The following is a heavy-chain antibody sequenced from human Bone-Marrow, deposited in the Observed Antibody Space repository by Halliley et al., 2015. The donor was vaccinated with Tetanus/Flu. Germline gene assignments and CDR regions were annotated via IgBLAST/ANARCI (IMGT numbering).Heavy chain of an antibody. CDR3: LRNAGY. V-gene: IGHV4-59*12. CDR1: GGSISGSH. J-gene: IGHJ4*02. D-gene: IGHD1-1*01. Sequence: TLSLTCTVSGGSISGSHWAWIRQPPGKGLEWIAYVYNTGSTNYNPSLKSRVTMSLDTSKNQFSLRLTSVTAADTAVYYCLRNAGYWGQGTLVTVSS. CDR2: VYNTGST.